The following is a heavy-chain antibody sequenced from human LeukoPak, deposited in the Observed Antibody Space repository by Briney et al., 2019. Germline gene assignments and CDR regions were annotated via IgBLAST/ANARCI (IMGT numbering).Heavy chain of an antibody. D-gene: IGHD1-26*01. CDR3: AKDRGVGIYYFDS. V-gene: IGHV3-9*01. CDR2: INWNSGYI. J-gene: IGHJ4*02. Sequence: GGSLRLSCAASGFTFDDFAMHWVRQAPGKGLEWVSGINWNSGYIGYAESVKGRSTISRDNAKSSLYLQMNSLRTEDTALYYCAKDRGVGIYYFDSRGQGTLVTVSS. CDR1: GFTFDDFA.